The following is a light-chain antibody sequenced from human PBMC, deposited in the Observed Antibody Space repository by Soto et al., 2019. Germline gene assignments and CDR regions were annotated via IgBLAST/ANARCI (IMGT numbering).Light chain of an antibody. CDR2: DNN. J-gene: IGLJ3*02. CDR1: RSNIGTKT. V-gene: IGLV1-44*01. Sequence: QSVLIQPPSVSGTPGQRVTITCCGSRSNIGTKTVNWYQKLPGSAPKLLIYDNNQRPSGVPDRFSGSKSGTSASLAISGLQSEDEADYYCATWDDSVKGWVFGGGTKLTVL. CDR3: ATWDDSVKGWV.